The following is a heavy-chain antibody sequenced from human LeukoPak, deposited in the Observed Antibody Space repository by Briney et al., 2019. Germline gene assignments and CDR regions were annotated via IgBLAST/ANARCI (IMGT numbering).Heavy chain of an antibody. CDR2: IYYNGST. Sequence: SDTLSLTCTFSGGFISIYYWSWIRHPPAKGLEWIVYIYYNGSTNYNTSLKSRVTISVETSKNKFSLKLSSVTAADTAVYYCARRAGETGFDRWSEGTLVTVSA. CDR1: GGFISIYY. V-gene: IGHV4-59*08. J-gene: IGHJ5*02. CDR3: ARRAGETGFDR.